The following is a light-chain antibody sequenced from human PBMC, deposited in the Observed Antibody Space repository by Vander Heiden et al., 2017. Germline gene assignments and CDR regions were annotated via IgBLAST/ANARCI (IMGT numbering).Light chain of an antibody. CDR3: YASHDSRNGHWV. CDR2: CIN. CDR1: TSNIGRSN. Sequence: QSVLTQPPSASGTPGQRGTISCSAGTSNIGRSNVYCCHQLPETAPPLLIFCINKRRSGAPDGCSCSTSCASTATATSTLRSEEEAADYYYASHDSRNGHWVFGGGTKLTVL. J-gene: IGLJ3*02. V-gene: IGLV1-47*02.